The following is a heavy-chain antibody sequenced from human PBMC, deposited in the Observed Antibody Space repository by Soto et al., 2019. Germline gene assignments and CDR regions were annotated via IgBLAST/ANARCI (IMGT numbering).Heavy chain of an antibody. CDR1: GGSISSGGYY. J-gene: IGHJ5*02. V-gene: IGHV4-31*03. CDR2: IFYSGTT. Sequence: QVQLQESGPGLVKPSQTLSLTCTVSGGSISSGGYYWSWIRQHPGKGLEWIGYIFYSGTTYYNPSLKCRVTISVDTSKHQFSLKLSSLVAADTPVHYGASCVDPWGQGTLVTVSS. CDR3: ASCVDP.